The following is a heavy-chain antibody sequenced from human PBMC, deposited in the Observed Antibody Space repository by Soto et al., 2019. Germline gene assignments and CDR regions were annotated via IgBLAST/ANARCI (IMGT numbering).Heavy chain of an antibody. D-gene: IGHD3-3*01. CDR2: IYSSDSDT. J-gene: IGHJ4*02. CDR1: GYTFTSYW. Sequence: EVQLVQSGAEVKKPGESLRISCKSSGYTFTSYWIGWVRQMPGQGLEWMGIIYSSDSDTRYSPSFQGQVTISADKSIRTSYLEWSSLKASDTAMYYCARGGVAVRTFDYWGQGTLVTVSS. CDR3: ARGGVAVRTFDY. V-gene: IGHV5-51*01.